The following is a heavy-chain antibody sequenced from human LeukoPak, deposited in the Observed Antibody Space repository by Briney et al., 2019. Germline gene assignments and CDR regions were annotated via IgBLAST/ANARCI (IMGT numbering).Heavy chain of an antibody. CDR1: GGTFSSYT. D-gene: IGHD3-22*01. V-gene: IGHV1-69*04. CDR2: IIPILGIA. Sequence: ASVKVSCKASGGTFSSYTISWVRQAPGQGLEWMGRIIPILGIANYAQKFQGRVTITADKSTSTAYIELSSLRSEDTAVYYCAREDSSGYYSDYWGQGTLVTVSS. J-gene: IGHJ4*02. CDR3: AREDSSGYYSDY.